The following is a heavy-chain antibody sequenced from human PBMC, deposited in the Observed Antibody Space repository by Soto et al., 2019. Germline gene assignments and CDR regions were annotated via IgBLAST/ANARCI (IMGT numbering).Heavy chain of an antibody. J-gene: IGHJ5*02. CDR1: GFTFSGSA. D-gene: IGHD3-16*01. Sequence: EVQLVESGGGLVQPGGSLKLSCAASGFTFSGSAMYWVRQASGKGLEWVGRIRSKGHNYATEYAASVKGRFTISRDDSKNTAYLQMTSLQTEDTAVYYCTRDLFSYDYSGILWFDPWGQGTLVTVSS. V-gene: IGHV3-73*02. CDR2: IRSKGHNYAT. CDR3: TRDLFSYDYSGILWFDP.